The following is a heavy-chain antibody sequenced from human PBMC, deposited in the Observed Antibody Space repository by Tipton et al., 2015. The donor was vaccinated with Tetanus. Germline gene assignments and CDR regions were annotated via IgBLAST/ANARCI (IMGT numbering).Heavy chain of an antibody. Sequence: SLRLSCAASGFTFGSYPMTWVRQAPGKGLQWVGGVSGTGGSTYYADSVRGRFTASRDNSENYLYLQMTSLRAEDTAIYYCAKAKTWINLWFGDAWGPGTRVTVSP. D-gene: IGHD3-10*01. CDR1: GFTFGSYP. J-gene: IGHJ5*02. CDR2: VSGTGGST. V-gene: IGHV3-23*01. CDR3: AKAKTWINLWFGDA.